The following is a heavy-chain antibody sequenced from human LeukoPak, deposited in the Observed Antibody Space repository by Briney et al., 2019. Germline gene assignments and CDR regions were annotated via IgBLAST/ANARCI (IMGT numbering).Heavy chain of an antibody. CDR3: ARLGGGSSWSNFDY. D-gene: IGHD6-13*01. J-gene: IGHJ4*02. Sequence: GGSLRLSCAASGFTFSNYALSWVRQAPGKGLEWVSDISTSDGSTNYADSVKGRFSISRDNSKNTLYLQMNSLRSDDTAVYYCARLGGGSSWSNFDYWGQGTLVTVSS. CDR2: ISTSDGST. CDR1: GFTFSNYA. V-gene: IGHV3-23*01.